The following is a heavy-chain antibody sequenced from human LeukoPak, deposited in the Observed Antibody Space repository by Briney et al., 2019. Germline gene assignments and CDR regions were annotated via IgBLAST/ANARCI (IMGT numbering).Heavy chain of an antibody. V-gene: IGHV1-8*01. J-gene: IGHJ4*02. CDR1: GYTFTSYD. D-gene: IGHD1-26*01. CDR2: INPHSANT. Sequence: ASVKVSCKASGYTFTSYDINWVRQVTGQGLEWMGWINPHSANTGYVQKLQGRVTITMNSSISTAYVELSSLRSEDTAVYFCAREGDRSSDPSGSYPLDYWGQGTLVSVSS. CDR3: AREGDRSSDPSGSYPLDY.